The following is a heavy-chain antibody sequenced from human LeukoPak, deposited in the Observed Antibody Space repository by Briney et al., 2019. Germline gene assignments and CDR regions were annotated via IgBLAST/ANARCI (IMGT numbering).Heavy chain of an antibody. V-gene: IGHV4-38-2*02. CDR1: GYSITSGRY. Sequence: SETLSLTCTVSGYSITSGRYWGWIRLPPGKGLEWIGSVYRDGSSYKNPSLKSRVTLSVDTSKNQFSLRVFPVTAADTAVYYCARGRSAGDCSGGSCYLGYFDYWGQGTLVTVSS. J-gene: IGHJ4*02. D-gene: IGHD2-15*01. CDR3: ARGRSAGDCSGGSCYLGYFDY. CDR2: VYRDGSS.